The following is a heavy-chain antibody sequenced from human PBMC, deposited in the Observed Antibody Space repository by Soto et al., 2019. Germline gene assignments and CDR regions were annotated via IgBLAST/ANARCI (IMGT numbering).Heavy chain of an antibody. CDR3: TRGESDDNYFDP. Sequence: SETLSLTCTVSGAALSSCCYFYTWVRQPPGKGREGLGYTYYSGGSNSNTYLKCRVTIFLEQYKSKSSLRLISVSAADTAVYYCTRGESDDNYFDPWGQGTLVTVSS. CDR2: TYYSGGS. V-gene: IGHV4-61*01. J-gene: IGHJ5*02. CDR1: GAALSSCCYF. D-gene: IGHD3-10*01.